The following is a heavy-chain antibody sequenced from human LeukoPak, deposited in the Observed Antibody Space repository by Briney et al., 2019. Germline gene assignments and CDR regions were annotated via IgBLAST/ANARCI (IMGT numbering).Heavy chain of an antibody. CDR3: AALVDYYDSSGYYVDY. D-gene: IGHD3-22*01. CDR2: IVVGSGNT. V-gene: IGHV1-58*02. CDR1: GFTFTRSA. J-gene: IGHJ4*02. Sequence: GASVKVSCKASGFTFTRSAMQWVRQARGQRLEWIGWIVVGSGNTNYAQKFQERVTISRDMFTSTAYMELSSLRSEDTAVYYCAALVDYYDSSGYYVDYWGQGTLVTVSS.